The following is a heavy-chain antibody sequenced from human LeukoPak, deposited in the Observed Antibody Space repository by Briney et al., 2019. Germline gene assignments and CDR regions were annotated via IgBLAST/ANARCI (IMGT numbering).Heavy chain of an antibody. Sequence: SETLSLTCTVSGGSISSSSYYWGWIRQPPGKGLEWIGSIYYSGSTYYNPSLKSRVTISVDTSKNQFSLKLSSVTAADTAVYYCARRRRNYGDRRTTFDYWGQGTLVTVSS. J-gene: IGHJ4*02. D-gene: IGHD4-17*01. CDR1: GGSISSSSYY. CDR3: ARRRRNYGDRRTTFDY. V-gene: IGHV4-39*01. CDR2: IYYSGST.